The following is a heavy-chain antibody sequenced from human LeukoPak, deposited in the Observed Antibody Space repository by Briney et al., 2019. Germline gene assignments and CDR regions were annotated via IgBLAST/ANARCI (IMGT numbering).Heavy chain of an antibody. D-gene: IGHD3-9*01. CDR2: ICYSGST. CDR3: ARGTSSHYDILTGYRGNYYYGLDV. Sequence: SETLSLTCTVSGGSISSYYWSWIRQPPGKGLEWIGYICYSGSTNYNPSLKSRVTMSIDTSKNQFSLILSFVTAADTAVYYCARGTSSHYDILTGYRGNYYYGLDVWGQGTTVTVSS. V-gene: IGHV4-59*12. J-gene: IGHJ6*02. CDR1: GGSISSYY.